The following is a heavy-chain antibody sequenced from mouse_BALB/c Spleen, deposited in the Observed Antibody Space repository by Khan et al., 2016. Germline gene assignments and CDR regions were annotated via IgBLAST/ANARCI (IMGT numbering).Heavy chain of an antibody. CDR2: INPGSGGT. CDR1: GYAFTNYL. J-gene: IGHJ4*01. CDR3: ARYDGNYYAMDY. Sequence: QVQLQQSGAELVRPGTSVKVSCKASGYAFTNYLIEWVKQRPGQGLEWIGVINPGSGGTNYNEKFKGKATLTADKSSSTAYMQLSSLTSDDSAVYFCARYDGNYYAMDYWGQGTSGTVSS. V-gene: IGHV1-54*01. D-gene: IGHD2-3*01.